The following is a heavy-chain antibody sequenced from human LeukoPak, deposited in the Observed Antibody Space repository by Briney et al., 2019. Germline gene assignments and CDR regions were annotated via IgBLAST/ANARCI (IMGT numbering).Heavy chain of an antibody. CDR2: ISGGGAT. Sequence: GGSLRLSCAASGFTFREYAMTWVRQAPGKGLDWVSAISGGGATYYADSVKGRFTISRDNSKNTLYLQMNSLRSDDTAVYYCARDGAPYLQQLVLGYYFDYWGQGTLVTVSS. D-gene: IGHD6-13*01. CDR3: ARDGAPYLQQLVLGYYFDY. V-gene: IGHV3-23*01. J-gene: IGHJ4*02. CDR1: GFTFREYA.